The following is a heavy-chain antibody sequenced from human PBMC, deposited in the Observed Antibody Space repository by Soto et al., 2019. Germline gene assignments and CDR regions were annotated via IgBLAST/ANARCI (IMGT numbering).Heavy chain of an antibody. D-gene: IGHD6-19*01. CDR2: IKSKTDGGTT. V-gene: IGHV3-15*07. J-gene: IGHJ1*01. CDR3: TKEGAVAGDLAEYFQH. Sequence: GGSKILSYVSSELNFSNALMNLIRQEPGKGLEWVGRIKSKTDGGTTDYAAPVKGRFTISRDDSKNTLYLQMNSLKTEDTAVYYCTKEGAVAGDLAEYFQHWGQGTLVTVSS. CDR1: ELNFSNAL.